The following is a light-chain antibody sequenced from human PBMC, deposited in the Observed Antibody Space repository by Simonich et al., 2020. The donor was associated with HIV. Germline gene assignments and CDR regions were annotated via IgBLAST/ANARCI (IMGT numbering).Light chain of an antibody. Sequence: QSALTQPASVSGSPGQSITISCTGTSSDVGVYNYVSWYQQHPGKAPKLMIYDVKKRPSGVSNRFSGSKSGNTASLTISGLQAEDEADYYCCSYAGSRTWVFGGGTKLTVL. CDR3: CSYAGSRTWV. CDR2: DVK. CDR1: SSDVGVYNY. V-gene: IGLV2-23*02. J-gene: IGLJ3*02.